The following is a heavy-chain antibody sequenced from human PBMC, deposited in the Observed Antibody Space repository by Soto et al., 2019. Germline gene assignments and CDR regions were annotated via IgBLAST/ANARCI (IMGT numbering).Heavy chain of an antibody. CDR2: VNHIGST. CDR1: GGSFSGYF. CDR3: ARGISLIIEVQRDAPDKYYFDS. D-gene: IGHD3-10*01. Sequence: SETLSLTCAVYGGSFSGYFWSWIRQSPGKGLEWIGEVNHIGSTNSNPSLKSRVAVSVDTSKNQISLKLRSVTAADTAVYYCARGISLIIEVQRDAPDKYYFDSWGQGTLVTVSS. V-gene: IGHV4-34*01. J-gene: IGHJ4*02.